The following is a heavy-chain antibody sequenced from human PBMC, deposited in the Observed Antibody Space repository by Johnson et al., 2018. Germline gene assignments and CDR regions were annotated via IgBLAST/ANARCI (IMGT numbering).Heavy chain of an antibody. Sequence: QVQLVQSGGGVVQPGRSLRLSCAASGFTFSSYGMHWVRQAPGKGLEWVAVISYDGSNKYYADSVKGRFTISRDNSKNTLYLQMNSLRAEDTAVYYCASSDYYDSSGYYQATRGYYCYGMDVWGQGTTVTVSS. J-gene: IGHJ6*02. CDR3: ASSDYYDSSGYYQATRGYYCYGMDV. CDR1: GFTFSSYG. V-gene: IGHV3-30*03. D-gene: IGHD3-22*01. CDR2: ISYDGSNK.